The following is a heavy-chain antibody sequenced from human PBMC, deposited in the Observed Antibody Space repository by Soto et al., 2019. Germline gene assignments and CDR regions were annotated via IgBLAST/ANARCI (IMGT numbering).Heavy chain of an antibody. CDR1: GGSISSSGSY. Sequence: PSETLSLTCTVSGGSISSSGSYWVWIRHPPGKGLEWIGSIYFGGSTYFNPSLKSRATISVDTSNNLFSLNLISVTAADTAIYYCARRGLLLLPLWGQGTMVTVSS. J-gene: IGHJ3*01. D-gene: IGHD2-15*01. V-gene: IGHV4-39*01. CDR2: IYFGGST. CDR3: ARRGLLLLPL.